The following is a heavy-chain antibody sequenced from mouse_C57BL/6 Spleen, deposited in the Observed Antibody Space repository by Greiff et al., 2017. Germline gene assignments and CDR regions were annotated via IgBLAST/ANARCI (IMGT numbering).Heavy chain of an antibody. Sequence: VQLQQSGAELVKPGASVKISCKASGYAFSSYWMNWVKQRPGKGLEWIGQIYPGDGDTNYNGKFKGKATLTADKSSSTAYMQLSSLTSEDSAVYFCARGATAQATFFDYWGQGTTLTVSS. J-gene: IGHJ2*01. V-gene: IGHV1-80*01. CDR1: GYAFSSYW. CDR2: IYPGDGDT. CDR3: ARGATAQATFFDY. D-gene: IGHD3-2*02.